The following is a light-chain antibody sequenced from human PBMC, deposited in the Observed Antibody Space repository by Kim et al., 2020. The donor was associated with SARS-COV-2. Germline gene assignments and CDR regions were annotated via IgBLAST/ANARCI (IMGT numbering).Light chain of an antibody. CDR1: ESVLYRANTKGY. Sequence: ITSTSSESVLYRANTKGYLAWCHQRTGETPLRLIYSAPPRGAAVPHRVSGSGGGRDFTLTIRRLRAVDVAVYYCEQNYSAPLTFGGGTKVE. J-gene: IGKJ4*01. V-gene: IGKV4-1*01. CDR2: SAP. CDR3: EQNYSAPLT.